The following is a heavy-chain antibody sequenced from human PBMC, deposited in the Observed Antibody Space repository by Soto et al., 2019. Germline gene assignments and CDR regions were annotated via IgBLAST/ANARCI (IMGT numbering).Heavy chain of an antibody. J-gene: IGHJ5*02. Sequence: GSLRLSCAASGFTFSTYSMNWVRQDPGKGLEWVSYISYTSSTIYYADSVKGRFTISRDNAKNSLFLQMHSLRDEDTAVYYCARDNGLAGSFDPWGQGTLVTVSS. CDR1: GFTFSTYS. CDR3: ARDNGLAGSFDP. CDR2: ISYTSSTI. V-gene: IGHV3-48*02. D-gene: IGHD2-21*01.